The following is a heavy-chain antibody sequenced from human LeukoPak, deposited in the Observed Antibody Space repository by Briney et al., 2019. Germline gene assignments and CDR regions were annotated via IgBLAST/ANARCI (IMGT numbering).Heavy chain of an antibody. J-gene: IGHJ4*02. CDR1: GFTFSSFG. CDR2: IRYDGSNK. V-gene: IGHV3-30*02. D-gene: IGHD2-2*01. CDR3: AKDRIIIPAATSLDY. Sequence: GGSLRLSCAASGFTFSSFGFHWVRQAPGKGLEWVAFIRYDGSNKNYADSVKGRFTISRDNSENTVYLQMNSLRVEDTAVYYCAKDRIIIPAATSLDYWGRGTLVTVSS.